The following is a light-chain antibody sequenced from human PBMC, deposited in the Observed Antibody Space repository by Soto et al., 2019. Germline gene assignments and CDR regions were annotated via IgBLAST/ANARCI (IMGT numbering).Light chain of an antibody. Sequence: DIVVTQSPDSLPVSLGERATMNCKSSQSVLNSSNNKNYLAWYQQKPGKAPKLLIYKASTLKSGVPSRFSGSGSGTEFTLTISSLQPDDFATYYCQHYNSYSEAFGQGTKVDIK. V-gene: IGKV4-1*01. CDR3: QHYNSYSEA. CDR1: QSVLNSSNNKNY. J-gene: IGKJ1*01. CDR2: KAS.